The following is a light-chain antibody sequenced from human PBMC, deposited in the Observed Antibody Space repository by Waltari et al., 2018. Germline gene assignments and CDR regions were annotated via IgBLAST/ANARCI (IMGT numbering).Light chain of an antibody. CDR1: QSISSY. CDR2: AAS. J-gene: IGKJ3*01. V-gene: IGKV1-39*01. CDR3: QQSYSTPLA. Sequence: DIQITQSPSSLSASVRDRVTITCRASQSISSYLNWYQQKPGKAPKLLIYAASSLQSGVPSRFSGSGSGTDFTLTISSLQPEDFATYYCQQSYSTPLAFGPGTKVDIK.